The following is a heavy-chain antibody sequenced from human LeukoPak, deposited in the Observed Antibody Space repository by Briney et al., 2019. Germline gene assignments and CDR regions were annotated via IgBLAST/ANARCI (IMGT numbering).Heavy chain of an antibody. Sequence: GESLKISCQGPRNSFTTYWIGWVRQTPGKGLEWMGIIYPSDSDTRYSPSFQGQVTISADKFTSTVFLQWNSLKTSDTAMYYCARRMACNYELSTGGAFDLWGQGTMVTVSS. CDR1: RNSFTTYW. J-gene: IGHJ3*01. CDR2: IYPSDSDT. V-gene: IGHV5-51*01. CDR3: ARRMACNYELSTGGAFDL. D-gene: IGHD3-9*01.